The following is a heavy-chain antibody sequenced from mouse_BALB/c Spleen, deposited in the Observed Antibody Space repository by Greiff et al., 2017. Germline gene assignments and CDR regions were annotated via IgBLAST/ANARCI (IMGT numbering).Heavy chain of an antibody. V-gene: IGHV1S56*01. CDR3: ARFTTAAGFAY. Sequence: VHLVESGPELVKPGALVKISCKASGYTFTSSDINWVKQRPEQGLEWIGWIYPGDGSTKYNEKFKGKATLTADKSSSTAYMQLSSLTSENTAVYFCARFTTAAGFAYWGQGTLVTVSA. CDR1: GYTFTSSD. CDR2: IYPGDGST. J-gene: IGHJ3*01. D-gene: IGHD6-1*01.